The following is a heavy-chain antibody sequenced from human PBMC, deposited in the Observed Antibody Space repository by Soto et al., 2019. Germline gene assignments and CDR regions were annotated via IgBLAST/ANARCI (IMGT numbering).Heavy chain of an antibody. CDR3: ARLGANGYCGSDCYLDP. Sequence: PSETLSLTCTVSGGSISSYYWSWIRQPPGKGLECIGYIYYSGSTNYNPSLKSRVTISVDTSKNQFSLKLNSVTAADTAVYYCARLGANGYCGSDCYLDPWGQGTLVTVS. V-gene: IGHV4-59*01. CDR2: IYYSGST. D-gene: IGHD2-21*02. CDR1: GGSISSYY. J-gene: IGHJ5*02.